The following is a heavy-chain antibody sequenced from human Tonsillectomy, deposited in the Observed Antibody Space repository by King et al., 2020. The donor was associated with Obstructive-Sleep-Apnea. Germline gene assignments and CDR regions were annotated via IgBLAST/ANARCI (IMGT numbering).Heavy chain of an antibody. J-gene: IGHJ3*01. CDR2: IYHSGST. D-gene: IGHD3-22*01. Sequence: QLQESGPGLVKPSGTLSLTCEVSGGSISSSNWWSWVRQPPGKGLEWIGEIYHSGSTNYNPSLKSRVTISVDKSKNQFSLTLSSVTAADTAVYYCARDTVYDSSDIRNWGQGTVVTVSS. CDR1: GGSISSSNW. CDR3: ARDTVYDSSDIRN. V-gene: IGHV4-4*02.